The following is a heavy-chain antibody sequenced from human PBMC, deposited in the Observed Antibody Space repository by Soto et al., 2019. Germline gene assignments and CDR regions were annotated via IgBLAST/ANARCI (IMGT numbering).Heavy chain of an antibody. J-gene: IGHJ6*02. V-gene: IGHV3-7*05. Sequence: EVQLVESGGGLVQPGGSLRLSCAASGFTFSSYWMSWVRQAPGKGLEWVANIKQDGSEKYYVDSVKGRFTISRDNAKNSLYLQMNSLRAEDTAVYYCARGLVSGYCSGGSCPGFYGMDVWGQGTTVTVSS. D-gene: IGHD2-15*01. CDR2: IKQDGSEK. CDR3: ARGLVSGYCSGGSCPGFYGMDV. CDR1: GFTFSSYW.